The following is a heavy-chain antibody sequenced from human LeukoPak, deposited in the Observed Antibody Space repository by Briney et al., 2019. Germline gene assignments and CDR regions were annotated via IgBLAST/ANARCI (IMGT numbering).Heavy chain of an antibody. CDR2: ISAYNGNT. V-gene: IGHV1-18*01. CDR1: GYIFTSYG. Sequence: WASVKVSCKASGYIFTSYGISWVRQAPGQGLERMGWISAYNGNTNYAQKLQGRVTMTTDTSTSTAYMELRSLRSDDTAVYYCARDPDYYYMDVWGKGTTVTVSS. J-gene: IGHJ6*03. CDR3: ARDPDYYYMDV.